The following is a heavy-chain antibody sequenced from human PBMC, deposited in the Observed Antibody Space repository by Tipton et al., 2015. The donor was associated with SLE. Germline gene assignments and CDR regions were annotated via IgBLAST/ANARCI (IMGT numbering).Heavy chain of an antibody. V-gene: IGHV4-34*01. D-gene: IGHD2-2*01. J-gene: IGHJ2*01. CDR2: INHSGST. CDR1: GGSFSGYY. CDR3: ARAGLVEPSWYFDL. Sequence: TLSLTCAVYGGSFSGYYWSWIRQPPGKGLEWIGEINHSGSTYYNPSLKSRVTISVDRSKNQFSLKLSSVTAADTAVYYCARAGLVEPSWYFDLWGRGTLVTVSS.